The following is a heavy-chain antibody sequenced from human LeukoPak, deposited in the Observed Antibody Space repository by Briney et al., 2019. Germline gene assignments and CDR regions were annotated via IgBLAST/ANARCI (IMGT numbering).Heavy chain of an antibody. J-gene: IGHJ1*01. CDR2: RSDDGSAQ. V-gene: IGHV3-30*18. CDR3: AKDRDPYSSGTWDS. CDR1: GFTFNKYV. Sequence: GRSLRLSCIASGFTFNKYVMHWVRQAPGKGLEWVAVRSDDGSAQHYADSVRGRFTISRDNSKNTLSLQMNSLRPEDTAMYFCAKDRDPYSSGTWDSWGQGTLVIVSS. D-gene: IGHD3-22*01.